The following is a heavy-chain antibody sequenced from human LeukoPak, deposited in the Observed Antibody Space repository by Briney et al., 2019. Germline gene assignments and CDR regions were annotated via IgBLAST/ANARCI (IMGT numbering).Heavy chain of an antibody. V-gene: IGHV4-34*01. J-gene: IGHJ5*02. Sequence: SETLSLTCTVSVGSISGYYWSGIRQPPGEGLEWIGEINHSGSTNYNPSLKGRVTISVDTSKKQFSLKLSSLTAADTAVYYCATQNVDTNGLRMASWFDPWGHGTLVTVSS. CDR3: ATQNVDTNGLRMASWFDP. CDR2: INHSGST. CDR1: VGSISGYY. D-gene: IGHD5-18*01.